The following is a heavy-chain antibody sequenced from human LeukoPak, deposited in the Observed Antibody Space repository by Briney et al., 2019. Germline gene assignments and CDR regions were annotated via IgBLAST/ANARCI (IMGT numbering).Heavy chain of an antibody. CDR3: ARQGDYYDSSGYYYWFDP. CDR1: GFTFSSYA. D-gene: IGHD3-22*01. CDR2: IPYDGSNK. V-gene: IGHV3-30*04. J-gene: IGHJ5*02. Sequence: GGSLRLSCAASGFTFSSYAMHWVRQAPGKGLEWVAVIPYDGSNKYYADSVKGRFTISRDNSKNTLYLQMNSLRAEDTAVYYCARQGDYYDSSGYYYWFDPWGQGTLVTVSS.